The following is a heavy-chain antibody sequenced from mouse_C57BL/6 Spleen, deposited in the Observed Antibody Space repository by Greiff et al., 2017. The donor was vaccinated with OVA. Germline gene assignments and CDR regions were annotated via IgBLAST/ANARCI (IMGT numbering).Heavy chain of an antibody. CDR2: INPGSGGT. CDR3: ARRDYYGSTLDY. Sequence: QVQLQQSGAELVRPGTSVKVSCKASGYAFTNYLIEWVKQRPGQGLEWIGVINPGSGGTNYNEKFKGKGTLTADKSSSTASMQLSSLTAEDSAVYFCARRDYYGSTLDYWGQGTTLTVSS. CDR1: GYAFTNYL. V-gene: IGHV1-54*01. J-gene: IGHJ2*01. D-gene: IGHD1-1*01.